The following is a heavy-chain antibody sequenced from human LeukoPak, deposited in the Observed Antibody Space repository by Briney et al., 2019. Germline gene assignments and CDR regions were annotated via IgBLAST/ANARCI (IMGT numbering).Heavy chain of an antibody. CDR1: GGSISSYY. J-gene: IGHJ4*02. CDR3: ARAFIVVVPEGFDY. CDR2: IYYSGST. V-gene: IGHV4-59*12. D-gene: IGHD3-22*01. Sequence: SETLSLTCTVSGGSISSYYWSWIRQPPGKGLEWIGYIYYSGSTNYNPSLKSRVTISVDTSKNQFSLKLSSVTAADTAVYYCARAFIVVVPEGFDYWGQGTLVTVSS.